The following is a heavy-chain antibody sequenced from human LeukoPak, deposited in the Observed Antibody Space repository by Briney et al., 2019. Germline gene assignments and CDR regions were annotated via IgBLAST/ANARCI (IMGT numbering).Heavy chain of an antibody. D-gene: IGHD3-22*01. J-gene: IGHJ3*02. CDR2: IYYSGST. CDR1: GGSIVGGAYY. V-gene: IGHV4-61*08. CDR3: ARGDYYDSSGFPFI. Sequence: SETLSLTCSVSGGSIVGGAYYWSWIRQPPGKGLEWIGYIYYSGSTNYNPSLKSRVTISVDTSKNQFSLKLSSVTAADTAVYYCARGDYYDSSGFPFIWGQGTMVTVSS.